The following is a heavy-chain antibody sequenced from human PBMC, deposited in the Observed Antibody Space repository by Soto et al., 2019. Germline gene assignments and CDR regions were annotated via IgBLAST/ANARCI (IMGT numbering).Heavy chain of an antibody. Sequence: SETLSLTCAVYGGSFSGYYWSWIRQPPGKGLEWIGEINHSGSTNYNPSLKSRVTISVDTSKNQFSLKLSSVTAVDTAVYYCARYCSGGSCYSRGMSYDVWFDPWGQGTLVTVSS. V-gene: IGHV4-34*01. CDR3: ARYCSGGSCYSRGMSYDVWFDP. CDR1: GGSFSGYY. CDR2: INHSGST. J-gene: IGHJ5*02. D-gene: IGHD2-15*01.